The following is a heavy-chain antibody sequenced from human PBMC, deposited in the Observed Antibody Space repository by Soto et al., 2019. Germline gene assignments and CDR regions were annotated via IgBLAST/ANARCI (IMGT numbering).Heavy chain of an antibody. Sequence: GGSLRLSCAASGFTFRRYNMNWVRQAPGKGLEWLSYITDNSGTINYADSVKGRFTTSRDNAENSLFLQMNSLRAEDTAVYYCARDRDWAFDYWGRGTLVTVSS. V-gene: IGHV3-48*01. CDR1: GFTFRRYN. D-gene: IGHD3-9*01. CDR2: ITDNSGTI. CDR3: ARDRDWAFDY. J-gene: IGHJ4*02.